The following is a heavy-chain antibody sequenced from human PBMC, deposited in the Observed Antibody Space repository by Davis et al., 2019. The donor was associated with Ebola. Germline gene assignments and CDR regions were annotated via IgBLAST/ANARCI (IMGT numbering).Heavy chain of an antibody. CDR1: GYTFTSYD. CDR2: MNPNSGNT. J-gene: IGHJ4*02. D-gene: IGHD4-11*01. V-gene: IGHV1-8*01. CDR3: ARRRYDYTNRPVFDY. Sequence: ASVKVSCKASGYTFTSYDINWVRQATGQGPEWVGWMNPNSGNTGFAQNFQGRVTMTRDNYINTAYMELSSLTSDDTAVYYCARRRYDYTNRPVFDYWGQGTLVTVSS.